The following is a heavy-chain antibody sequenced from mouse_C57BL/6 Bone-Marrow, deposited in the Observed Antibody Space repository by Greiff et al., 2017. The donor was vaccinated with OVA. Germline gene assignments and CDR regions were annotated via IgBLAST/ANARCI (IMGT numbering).Heavy chain of an antibody. CDR1: GYAFSSSW. D-gene: IGHD2-1*01. V-gene: IGHV1-82*01. J-gene: IGHJ3*01. CDR3: AREEDLLWYPCAG. CDR2: IYPGDGDT. Sequence: QVQLQQSGPELVKPGASVKISCKASGYAFSSSWMNWVKQRPGKGLEWIGRIYPGDGDTNYNGKFKGKATLTADKSSSTAYVQLSRLTSEDSAVYFCAREEDLLWYPCAGWGQGTLVTVTA.